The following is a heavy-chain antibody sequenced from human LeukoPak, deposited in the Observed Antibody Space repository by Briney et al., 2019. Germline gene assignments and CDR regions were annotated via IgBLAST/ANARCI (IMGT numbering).Heavy chain of an antibody. CDR3: ARDQSRYYYGSGSYYLFDY. CDR1: GFTFSSYA. V-gene: IGHV3-33*08. Sequence: GGSLRLSCAASGFTFSSYAMSWVRQAPGKGLERVAVIWYDGSNKYYADSVKGRFTISRDNSKNTLYLQMNSLRAEDTAVYYCARDQSRYYYGSGSYYLFDYWGQGTLVTVSS. CDR2: IWYDGSNK. J-gene: IGHJ4*02. D-gene: IGHD3-10*01.